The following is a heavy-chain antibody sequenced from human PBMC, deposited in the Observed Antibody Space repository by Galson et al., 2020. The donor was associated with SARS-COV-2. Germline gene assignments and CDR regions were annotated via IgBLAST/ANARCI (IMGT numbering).Heavy chain of an antibody. D-gene: IGHD3-22*01. Sequence: GGSLRLSCAASGFTFDDYTMHWVRQAPGKGLEWVSLISWDGGSTYYADSVKGRFTISRDNSKNSLYLQMNSLRTEDTALYYCAKDIGGDYYDSRGMDVWGQGTTVTVSS. CDR2: ISWDGGST. J-gene: IGHJ6*02. V-gene: IGHV3-43*01. CDR3: AKDIGGDYYDSRGMDV. CDR1: GFTFDDYT.